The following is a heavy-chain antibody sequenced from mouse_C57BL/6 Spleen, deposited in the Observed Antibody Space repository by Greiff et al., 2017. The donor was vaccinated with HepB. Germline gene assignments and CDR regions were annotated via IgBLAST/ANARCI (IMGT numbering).Heavy chain of an antibody. D-gene: IGHD1-1*01. CDR3: AREDPYYYGRGDY. Sequence: QVQLQQSGPGLVQPSQSLSITCTVSGFSLTSYGVHWVRQSPGKGLEWLGVICSGGSTDYNAAFISRLSISKDNSKSQVFFKMNSLQADDTAIYYCAREDPYYYGRGDYWGQGTSVTVSS. CDR1: GFSLTSYG. V-gene: IGHV2-2*01. J-gene: IGHJ4*01. CDR2: ICSGGST.